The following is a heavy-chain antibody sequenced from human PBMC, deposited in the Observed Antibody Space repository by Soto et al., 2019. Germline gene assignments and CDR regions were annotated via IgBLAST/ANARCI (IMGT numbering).Heavy chain of an antibody. J-gene: IGHJ4*02. V-gene: IGHV1-69*02. CDR2: IIPTLGIA. Sequence: QVQLVQSGAEVKKPGSSVKVSCKASGGTFSSYTISWVRQAPGQGLEWMGRIIPTLGIANYAQKFQGRVTITAVKSTSTAYMELSSLRSEDTAVYYCARVGLDCSSTSCYPQYYFDYWGQGTLVTVSS. CDR3: ARVGLDCSSTSCYPQYYFDY. CDR1: GGTFSSYT. D-gene: IGHD2-2*01.